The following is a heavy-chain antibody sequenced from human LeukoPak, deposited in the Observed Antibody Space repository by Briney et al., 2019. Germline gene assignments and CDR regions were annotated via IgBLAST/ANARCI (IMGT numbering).Heavy chain of an antibody. Sequence: GGSLRQSCAASGFTLINYILNWVRQAPGKGLEWVSFISSGGSYIYYTDSVKGRFTISRDNAKNSLFLQMNSLRAEDTAVYFCVRAVVGSDYDYFISWAKGPLVTVSS. CDR2: ISSGGSYI. D-gene: IGHD5-12*01. J-gene: IGHJ4*02. V-gene: IGHV3-21*01. CDR3: VRAVVGSDYDYFIS. CDR1: GFTLINYI.